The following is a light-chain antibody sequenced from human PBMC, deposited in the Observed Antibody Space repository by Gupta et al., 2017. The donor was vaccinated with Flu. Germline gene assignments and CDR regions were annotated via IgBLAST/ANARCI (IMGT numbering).Light chain of an antibody. Sequence: PSSLSASVGDRVTITCRASQNISNYLNWYQHKPGKAPKLLIYASSSLQSGVPSRFSGSGSGTDFTLTINSLQPEDFATYYCQQSYSVPIAFGQGTQLEIK. CDR2: ASS. V-gene: IGKV1-39*01. CDR1: QNISNY. CDR3: QQSYSVPIA. J-gene: IGKJ5*01.